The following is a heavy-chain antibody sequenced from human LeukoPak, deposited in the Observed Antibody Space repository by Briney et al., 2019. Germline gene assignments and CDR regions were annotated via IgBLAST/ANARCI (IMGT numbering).Heavy chain of an antibody. J-gene: IGHJ4*02. CDR2: IKKDGSEK. CDR1: GFTSSSYW. D-gene: IGHD6-13*01. V-gene: IGHV3-7*03. CDR3: ARGLYSSTTYYFDY. Sequence: GESLRLSCAASGFTSSSYWMSWVRQAPGKGLEWVANIKKDGSEKYYVDSVKGRFTISRDNAKSSLYLQMNSLRAEDTAVYFCARGLYSSTTYYFDYWGQGTLVTVSS.